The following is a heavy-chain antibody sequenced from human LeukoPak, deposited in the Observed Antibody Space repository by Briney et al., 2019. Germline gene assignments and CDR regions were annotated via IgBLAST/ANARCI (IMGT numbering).Heavy chain of an antibody. CDR1: GFTFSSYW. CDR2: IKQDGSEK. V-gene: IGHV3-7*01. D-gene: IGHD4-17*01. J-gene: IGHJ4*02. Sequence: GGSLRLSCAASGFTFSSYWMSWVRQAPGKGLEWVANIKQDGSEKYYVDSVKGRFTISRDNAKNSLYLQMNSLRAEDTAVYYCARDGAYGDYYFDYWGQGTLVTVSS. CDR3: ARDGAYGDYYFDY.